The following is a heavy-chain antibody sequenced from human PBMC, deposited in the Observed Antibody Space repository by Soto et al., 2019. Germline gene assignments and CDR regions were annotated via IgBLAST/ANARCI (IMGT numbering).Heavy chain of an antibody. CDR3: ARESDGTKYFDF. CDR1: GYTFTSYF. J-gene: IGHJ4*02. Sequence: VQLEQSGAEVKKPGASMKVSCQASGYTFTSYFIHWVRQAPGQGLEWMGVSHVGPDTTMYAQKFQGRVTVTRDTSTSTVYLELSSLMSEDTAVYFCARESDGTKYFDFWGQGTLVTVSS. CDR2: SHVGPDTT. V-gene: IGHV1-46*01.